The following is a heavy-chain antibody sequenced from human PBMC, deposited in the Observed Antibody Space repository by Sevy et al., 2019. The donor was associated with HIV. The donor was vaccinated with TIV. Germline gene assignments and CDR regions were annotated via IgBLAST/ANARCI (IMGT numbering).Heavy chain of an antibody. CDR1: GYTFTGYY. V-gene: IGHV1-2*02. CDR2: INPNTGGT. Sequence: ASVKVSCKASGYTFTGYYIHWVRQAPGQGLEWMGWINPNTGGTNYPQKFQGRVTMTRDTSTSSAYMELSGLGSDDTAVFYCARGPKGPNPIDYWGQGTLVTVSS. CDR3: ARGPKGPNPIDY. J-gene: IGHJ4*02.